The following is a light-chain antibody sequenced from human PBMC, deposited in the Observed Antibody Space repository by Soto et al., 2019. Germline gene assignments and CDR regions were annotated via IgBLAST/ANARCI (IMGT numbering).Light chain of an antibody. J-gene: IGKJ3*01. CDR3: QQYNNWPFT. CDR2: GAS. V-gene: IGKV3-15*01. Sequence: EIVMTQSPATLSVSPGERATLSCRASQSVSSNLAWYQQTPGQAPRLLIYGASTRATGIPARFSGSGSGTEFTLNISSLQSADFAVYYCQQYNNWPFTFGPGTKVDIK. CDR1: QSVSSN.